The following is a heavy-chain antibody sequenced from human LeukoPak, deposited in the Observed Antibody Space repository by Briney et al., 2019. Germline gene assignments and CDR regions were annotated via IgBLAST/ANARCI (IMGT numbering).Heavy chain of an antibody. CDR3: AKADYDFWTNFDTHDAFGI. V-gene: IGHV3-23*01. J-gene: IGHJ3*02. CDR2: ISGSGGST. CDR1: GFTFSSYA. Sequence: GGSLRLSCAASGFTFSSYAMSWVRQAPGKGLEWVSAISGSGGSTYYADSVKGRFTISRDNSKNTLYLQMNSLRAEDTAVYYCAKADYDFWTNFDTHDAFGIWGQGTMVTVSS. D-gene: IGHD3-3*01.